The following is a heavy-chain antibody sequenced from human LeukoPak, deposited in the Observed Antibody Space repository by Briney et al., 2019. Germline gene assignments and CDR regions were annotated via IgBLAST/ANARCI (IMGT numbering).Heavy chain of an antibody. D-gene: IGHD4-23*01. V-gene: IGHV3-21*01. CDR1: GFTFSSYS. Sequence: GGSLRLSCAASGFTFSSYSMNWVRQAPGKGLEWVSSISSSSSYIYYADSVKGRFTISRDNAKNSLYLQMNSLRAEDTAVYYCARGDYGGSRVGWFDPWGQGTLVTVSS. J-gene: IGHJ5*02. CDR3: ARGDYGGSRVGWFDP. CDR2: ISSSSSYI.